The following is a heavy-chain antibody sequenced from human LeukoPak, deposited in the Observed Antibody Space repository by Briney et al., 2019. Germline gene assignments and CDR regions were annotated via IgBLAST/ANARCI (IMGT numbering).Heavy chain of an antibody. CDR3: AKDLRGTLSSRGPFEY. CDR1: GFTFSSYA. CDR2: ISGNGDIT. Sequence: PGGSLRLYCAASGFTFSSYAMSWVRQAPEKELEWVSAISGNGDITYYADTVKGRFSRSRDNSKNTLYLQLNSLRAEDTAVYYCAKDLRGTLSSRGPFEYWGQGTLVTVSS. D-gene: IGHD1-1*01. V-gene: IGHV3-23*01. J-gene: IGHJ4*02.